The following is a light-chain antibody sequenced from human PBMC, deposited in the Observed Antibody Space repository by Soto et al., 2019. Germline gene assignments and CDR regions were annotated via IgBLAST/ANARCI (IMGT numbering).Light chain of an antibody. CDR3: QQYYSTPF. J-gene: IGKJ4*01. CDR2: WAS. V-gene: IGKV4-1*01. CDR1: RSVLYSSDNKNY. Sequence: DIVMTQSPDSLAVSLGERATINCKSSRSVLYSSDNKNYLAWYQQKPGQPPKLLIYWASTRESGVPDRFSGSGSGTDFTLTISSLQAEDVAFYYCQQYYSTPFFGGGTKVEIK.